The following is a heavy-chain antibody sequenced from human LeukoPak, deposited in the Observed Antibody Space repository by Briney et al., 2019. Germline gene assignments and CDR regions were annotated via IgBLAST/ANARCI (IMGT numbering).Heavy chain of an antibody. V-gene: IGHV3-21*01. J-gene: IGHJ4*02. D-gene: IGHD3-10*02. Sequence: GGSLRLSCEASGFTFNTYSMNWARQAPGKGLEWVSSIDSSGGYMFYADSVKGRFTISRDNSKNTLFLQVNSLRPEDTAVYYCAKSTGKYYYVSCPDYWGQGTLVTVSS. CDR3: AKSTGKYYYVSCPDY. CDR1: GFTFNTYS. CDR2: IDSSGGYM.